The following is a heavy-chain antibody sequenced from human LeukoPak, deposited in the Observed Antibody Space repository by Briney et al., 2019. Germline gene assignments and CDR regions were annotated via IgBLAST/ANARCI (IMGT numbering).Heavy chain of an antibody. CDR2: RHSSGTT. CDR3: ARRGKNFLTGHDT. Sequence: SETLSLTCTVSGAFVSSHNYHWIWIRQPPGKGLEWVGYRHSSGTTRYSPSLRSRATISVDTSKNQFSLKLTSVTTADTAVYYCARRGKNFLTGHDTWGQGTLVTVSS. V-gene: IGHV4-61*01. J-gene: IGHJ5*02. D-gene: IGHD3/OR15-3a*01. CDR1: GAFVSSHNYH.